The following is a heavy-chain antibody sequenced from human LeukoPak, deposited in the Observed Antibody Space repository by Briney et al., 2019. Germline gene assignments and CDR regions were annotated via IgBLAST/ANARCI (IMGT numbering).Heavy chain of an antibody. D-gene: IGHD1-26*01. CDR2: ISASKANT. Sequence: ASVKVSCKASGQTFTSYGISWVRQAPGQGLEWMGWISASKANTNYAQKLQGRVTMTTDTSTNTAYMELRSLRSDDTAVYYCARGWELHDWGQGTLVTVSS. CDR1: GQTFTSYG. CDR3: ARGWELHD. V-gene: IGHV1-18*01. J-gene: IGHJ4*02.